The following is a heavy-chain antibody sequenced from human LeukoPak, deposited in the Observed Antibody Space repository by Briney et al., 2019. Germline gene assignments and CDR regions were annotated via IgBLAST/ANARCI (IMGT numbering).Heavy chain of an antibody. CDR2: IYYSGST. Sequence: SETLSLTCTVSGGSISSYYWSWIRQPPGKGLEWIGYIYYSGSTNYNPSLKSRVTISVDTSKNQFSLKVSSVTAADTAVYYRARHPTIPSLGPRVFYYGMDVWGQGTTVTVSS. V-gene: IGHV4-59*08. CDR1: GGSISSYY. D-gene: IGHD2-2*01. CDR3: ARHPTIPSLGPRVFYYGMDV. J-gene: IGHJ6*02.